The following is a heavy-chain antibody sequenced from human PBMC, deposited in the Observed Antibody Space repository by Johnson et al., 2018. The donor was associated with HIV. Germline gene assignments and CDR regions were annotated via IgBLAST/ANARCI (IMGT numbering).Heavy chain of an antibody. CDR3: AKERQGAISVFALAGAFDI. J-gene: IGHJ3*02. Sequence: QVQLVESGGGLVQPGGSLRLSCAASGFTFSSYGMHWVRQAPGKGLEWVAVISYDGSNKYYAASVKGRFTISRDTSTSTRYLQMNSLKPEDTALYYCAKERQGAISVFALAGAFDIWGQGSMVTVSS. CDR2: ISYDGSNK. D-gene: IGHD1-26*01. CDR1: GFTFSSYG. V-gene: IGHV3-30*19.